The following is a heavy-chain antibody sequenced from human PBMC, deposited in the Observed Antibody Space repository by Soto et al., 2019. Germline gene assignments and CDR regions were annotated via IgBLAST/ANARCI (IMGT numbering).Heavy chain of an antibody. V-gene: IGHV3-23*01. J-gene: IGHJ3*02. CDR3: AKGTLVKPPCTWAFDI. Sequence: EVQLLESGGDLVQPGGSLRLSCAASGFTFTNFAMSWVRQAPGKGLEWVSTIGGGDGTTYYADSVKGRFTISRDNSNNAPYLQMISQRAGDTAVYFCAKGTLVKPPCTWAFDIWGQGTMVIVSS. CDR2: IGGGDGTT. D-gene: IGHD2-8*01. CDR1: GFTFTNFA.